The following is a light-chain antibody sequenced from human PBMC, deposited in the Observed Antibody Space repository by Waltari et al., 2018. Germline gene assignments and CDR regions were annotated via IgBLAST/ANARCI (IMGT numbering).Light chain of an antibody. J-gene: IGLJ1*01. CDR1: SSDVGTYNL. Sequence: QSALTQPASVSGSPGQSITIPCTGTSSDVGTYNLVPWYQQHSGKAPKLIIYEGSKRPSGVSHRFSGSKSGNTASLTISVLQAEDEADYYCCSYAGSSTYVFGTGTKVTVL. CDR3: CSYAGSSTYV. V-gene: IGLV2-23*01. CDR2: EGS.